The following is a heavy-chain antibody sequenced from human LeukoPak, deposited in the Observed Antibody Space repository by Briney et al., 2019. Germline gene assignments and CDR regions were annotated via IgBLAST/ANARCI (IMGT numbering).Heavy chain of an antibody. V-gene: IGHV3-23*01. CDR2: ISGSGGST. CDR3: ARGVTYYDFWSGFKGGTNWFDP. D-gene: IGHD3-3*01. CDR1: GFTFSSYA. J-gene: IGHJ5*02. Sequence: GGSLRLSCAASGFTFSSYAMSWVRQAPGKGLGWVSAISGSGGSTYYADSVKGRFTISRDNSKNTLYLQMNSLRAEDTAVYYCARGVTYYDFWSGFKGGTNWFDPWGQGTLVTVSS.